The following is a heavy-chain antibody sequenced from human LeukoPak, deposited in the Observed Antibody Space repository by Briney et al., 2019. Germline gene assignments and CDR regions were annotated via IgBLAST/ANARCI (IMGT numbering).Heavy chain of an antibody. D-gene: IGHD3-10*01. CDR1: GHTFTGYY. CDR3: ARDPPGVDAFDI. V-gene: IGHV1-2*02. J-gene: IGHJ3*02. CDR2: INPNSGGT. Sequence: ASVKVSCKASGHTFTGYYMHWVRQAPGQGLEWMGWINPNSGGTNYAQKFQGRVTMTRDTSISTAYMELSRLRSDDTAVYYCARDPPGVDAFDIWGQGTMVTVSS.